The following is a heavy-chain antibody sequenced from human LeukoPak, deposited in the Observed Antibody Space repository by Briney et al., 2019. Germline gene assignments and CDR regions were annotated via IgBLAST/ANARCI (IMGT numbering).Heavy chain of an antibody. D-gene: IGHD6-19*01. J-gene: IGHJ4*02. Sequence: SETLSLTCTVSGDSISSYNHYWGWIRQPPGKGLEWLGSICYGGSTHDNPSLKSRVTISVDTSKNQFSLRVTSATAADTAVYYCARMMYGNGWNRYYFDYWGQETLVTVSS. V-gene: IGHV4-39*01. CDR2: ICYGGST. CDR3: ARMMYGNGWNRYYFDY. CDR1: GDSISSYNHY.